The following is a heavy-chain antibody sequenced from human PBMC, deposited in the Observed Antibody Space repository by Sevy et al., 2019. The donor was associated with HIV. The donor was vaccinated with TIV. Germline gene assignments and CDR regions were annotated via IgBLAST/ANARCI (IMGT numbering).Heavy chain of an antibody. D-gene: IGHD5-18*01. CDR3: ARDRRLRGYSYGSFDY. J-gene: IGHJ4*02. CDR1: GYTFTGQY. CDR2: INPNSGRT. Sequence: ASVKVSCKASGYTFTGQYIHWVRQAPGQGLEWMGWINPNSGRTNYRQDFQGRVTLTRDTSITTAYMELSGLKSDDTAIYYCARDRRLRGYSYGSFDYWGQGTLVTVSS. V-gene: IGHV1-2*02.